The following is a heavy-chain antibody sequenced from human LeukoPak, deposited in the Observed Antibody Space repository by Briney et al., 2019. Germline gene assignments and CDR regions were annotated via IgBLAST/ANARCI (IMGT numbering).Heavy chain of an antibody. Sequence: SETLSLTCTVSGGSISSYYWSWIRQPPGKGLEWIGYIYYSGSTNYNPSLKSRVTISVDTSKNQFSLKLSSVTAADTAVYYCARFTIFGLYYFDSWGQGTLVTVPS. CDR3: ARFTIFGLYYFDS. J-gene: IGHJ4*02. V-gene: IGHV4-59*01. D-gene: IGHD3-3*01. CDR2: IYYSGST. CDR1: GGSISSYY.